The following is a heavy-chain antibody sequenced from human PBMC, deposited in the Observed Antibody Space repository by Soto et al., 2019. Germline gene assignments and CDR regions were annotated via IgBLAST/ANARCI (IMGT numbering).Heavy chain of an antibody. D-gene: IGHD6-13*01. V-gene: IGHV3-13*01. J-gene: IGHJ4*02. Sequence: EVQLVESGGGLVQPGGSLRLSCAASGFTFSSYDMHWVRQVTGKGLEWVSAIGAAGDTYYPDSVKGRFSISRENAKNSMYLQMNSLRAEDPGVDDSASGGWGSSWSEGWSRIDYWGQGTLVTVSS. CDR1: GFTFSSYD. CDR2: IGAAGDT. CDR3: ASGGWGSSWSEGWSRIDY.